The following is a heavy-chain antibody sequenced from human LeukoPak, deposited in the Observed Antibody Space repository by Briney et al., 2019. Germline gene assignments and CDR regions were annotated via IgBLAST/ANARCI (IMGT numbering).Heavy chain of an antibody. CDR3: ARGYKGSSYDY. J-gene: IGHJ4*02. V-gene: IGHV3-74*01. CDR2: INSDGSST. CDR1: GFTFSSYW. D-gene: IGHD2-2*01. Sequence: GGSLRLSCAASGFTFSSYWMHWLRQAPGKGLVWVSRINSDGSSTRYADSVKGRFTISRDNAKNTLYLQMNSLRAEDTAVYYCARGYKGSSYDYWGQGTLVTVSS.